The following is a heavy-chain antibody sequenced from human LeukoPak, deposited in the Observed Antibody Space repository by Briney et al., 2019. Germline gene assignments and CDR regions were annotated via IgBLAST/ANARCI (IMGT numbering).Heavy chain of an antibody. CDR2: ISSRSTYR. V-gene: IGHV3-21*06. CDR3: ARDMTTATTCYLQH. D-gene: IGHD4-17*01. CDR1: GFTFSDYS. Sequence: GGSLRLSCAASGFTFSDYSMNWVRQAPGKGLEWVSSISSRSTYRYYADSVKGRFTISRDNAKNSLCLQMNSLGAEDTAVYYCARDMTTATTCYLQHWGQGTLVTVSS. J-gene: IGHJ1*01.